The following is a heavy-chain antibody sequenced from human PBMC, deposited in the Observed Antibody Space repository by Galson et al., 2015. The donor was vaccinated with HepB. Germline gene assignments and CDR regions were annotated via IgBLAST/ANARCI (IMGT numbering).Heavy chain of an antibody. Sequence: TLSLTCTVSGGSISSGGYYWSWIRQHPGKGLEWIGYIYYSGSTYYNPSLKSRVTISIDTSKNQFSLKLTFVTAADMAVYYCARGRETRAVVAATFRMRYYGMDVWGQGTTVTVSS. CDR1: GGSISSGGYY. CDR3: ARGRETRAVVAATFRMRYYGMDV. J-gene: IGHJ6*02. V-gene: IGHV4-31*03. CDR2: IYYSGST. D-gene: IGHD2-15*01.